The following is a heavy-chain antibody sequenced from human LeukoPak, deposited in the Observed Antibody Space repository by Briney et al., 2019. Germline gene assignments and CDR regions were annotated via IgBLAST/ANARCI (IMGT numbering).Heavy chain of an antibody. Sequence: ASVKVSCKASGFTFTSSAMQWVRQARGQRLEWIGWIVVGSGNTNYAQKFQERVTITRDMSTSTAYMELSSLRSEDTAVYYCATGPRRYSSGDLTFDYWGQGTLVTVSS. CDR1: GFTFTSSA. CDR3: ATGPRRYSSGDLTFDY. V-gene: IGHV1-58*02. CDR2: IVVGSGNT. D-gene: IGHD6-19*01. J-gene: IGHJ4*02.